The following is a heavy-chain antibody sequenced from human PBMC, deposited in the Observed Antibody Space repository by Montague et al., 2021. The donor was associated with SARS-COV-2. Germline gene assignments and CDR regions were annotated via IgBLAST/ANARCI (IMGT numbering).Heavy chain of an antibody. J-gene: IGHJ4*02. CDR1: GGSINNYF. V-gene: IGHV4-59*07. Sequence: SDTLSLTRSVSGGSINNYFWGWIRRSPGKGLEWVGYMHSTGSTAYNPSLKSRVIISVDTSKTQISLKLSSVSAADTALYYCARAVVGAKTATIESWGQGTLVTVSS. D-gene: IGHD2-15*01. CDR2: MHSTGST. CDR3: ARAVVGAKTATIES.